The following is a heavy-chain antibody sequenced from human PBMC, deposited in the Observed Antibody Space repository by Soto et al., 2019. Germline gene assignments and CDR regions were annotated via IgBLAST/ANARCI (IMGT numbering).Heavy chain of an antibody. Sequence: QVQLVQSGAEVKKPGASVKVSCKASGYTFTSYGISWVRQAPGQGLEWMGWISAYNGNTNYEHKLQGRVTRPPDTATCTAYMELRSLKSDDSAVYYCARGGDTYDILTGYYRRRNWFDPWGQGTLVTVSS. V-gene: IGHV1-18*01. CDR2: ISAYNGNT. D-gene: IGHD3-9*01. J-gene: IGHJ5*02. CDR1: GYTFTSYG. CDR3: ARGGDTYDILTGYYRRRNWFDP.